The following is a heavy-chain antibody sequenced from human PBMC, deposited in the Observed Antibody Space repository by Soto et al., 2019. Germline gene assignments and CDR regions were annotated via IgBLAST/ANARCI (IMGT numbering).Heavy chain of an antibody. J-gene: IGHJ5*02. CDR1: GVTLTDVW. CDR2: INSDGSST. V-gene: IGHV3-74*01. Sequence: GSLRLSCAVSGVTLTDVWMHWVRQAPGKGLVWVSRINSDGSSTSYADSVKGRFTISRDNAKNTLYLQMNSLRAEDTAVYYCATNTAMVSLNNWFDPWGQGTLVTVSS. D-gene: IGHD5-18*01. CDR3: ATNTAMVSLNNWFDP.